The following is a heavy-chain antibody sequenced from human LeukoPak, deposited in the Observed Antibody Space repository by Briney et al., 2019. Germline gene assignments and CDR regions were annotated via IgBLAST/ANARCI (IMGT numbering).Heavy chain of an antibody. CDR2: ISAYNGNT. D-gene: IGHD7-27*01. Sequence: ASVKVSCKASGYTFTSYGISWVRQAPGQGLEWMGWISAYNGNTNYAQKLQGRVTMTTDTSTSTAYMELRSLRSDDTAVYYCARGLPWGQNSLYGMDVWGQGTTVTVSS. CDR1: GYTFTSYG. J-gene: IGHJ6*02. CDR3: ARGLPWGQNSLYGMDV. V-gene: IGHV1-18*01.